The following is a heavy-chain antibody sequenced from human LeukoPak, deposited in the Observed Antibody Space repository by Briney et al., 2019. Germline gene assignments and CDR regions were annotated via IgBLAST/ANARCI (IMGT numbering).Heavy chain of an antibody. J-gene: IGHJ4*02. V-gene: IGHV5-51*01. D-gene: IGHD6-19*01. CDR1: GYRFTSYW. CDR3: ARLPYSSGWYYFDY. Sequence: GEPLKISFQGSGYRFTSYWIGWVRPMPGKGLEWMGINHPGDSDTRYRPSFQGQVTISADKSISTAYLQWSSLKASDTAMYYCARLPYSSGWYYFDYWGQGTLVTVSS. CDR2: NHPGDSDT.